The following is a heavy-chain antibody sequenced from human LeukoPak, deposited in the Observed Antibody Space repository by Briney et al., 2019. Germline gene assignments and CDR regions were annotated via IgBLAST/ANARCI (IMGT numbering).Heavy chain of an antibody. D-gene: IGHD4-17*01. CDR1: GFTVDDYG. J-gene: IGHJ5*01. Sequence: GGSLRLSCAASGFTVDDYGMHWVRHASGKGLEGGLGINWNSNYIGYAESVKGRFTISRDNAKNSLVLQMSGLRPEDTALYFCAKDSGGDYSGWFESWGQGTLVTVST. CDR2: INWNSNYI. V-gene: IGHV3-9*01. CDR3: AKDSGGDYSGWFES.